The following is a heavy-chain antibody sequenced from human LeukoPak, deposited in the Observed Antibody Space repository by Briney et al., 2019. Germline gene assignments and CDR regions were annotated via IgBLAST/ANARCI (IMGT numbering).Heavy chain of an antibody. V-gene: IGHV3-23*01. CDR3: AREGVVGATYYFDY. CDR1: GFIFSNYV. J-gene: IGHJ4*02. CDR2: ISGSGGDT. D-gene: IGHD1-26*01. Sequence: GGSLRLSCAASGFIFSNYVMIWVRQAPGKGLEWVSAISGSGGDTYYADSVKGRFTISRDNAKNSLYLQMSSLRAEDTAVYSCAREGVVGATYYFDYWGQGTLVTVSS.